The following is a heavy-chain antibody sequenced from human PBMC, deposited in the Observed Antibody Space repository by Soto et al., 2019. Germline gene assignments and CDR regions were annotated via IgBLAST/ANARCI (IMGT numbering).Heavy chain of an antibody. V-gene: IGHV4-59*08. J-gene: IGHJ4*02. CDR1: GGSISSYY. Sequence: PSETLSLTCTVSGGSISSYYWSWIRQPPGKGLEWIGYIYYSGSTNYNPSLKSRVTISVDTSKNQSSLKLSSVTAADTAVYYCARRYGSSFEYWGQGTLVTVSS. D-gene: IGHD6-13*01. CDR2: IYYSGST. CDR3: ARRYGSSFEY.